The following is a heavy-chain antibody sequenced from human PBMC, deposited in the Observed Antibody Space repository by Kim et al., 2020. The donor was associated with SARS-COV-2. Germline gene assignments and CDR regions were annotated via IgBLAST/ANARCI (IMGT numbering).Heavy chain of an antibody. CDR2: INGRGDII. V-gene: IGHV3-23*01. D-gene: IGHD3-22*01. CDR1: GFMFSSYD. J-gene: IGHJ4*02. CDR3: VRRPPGTIDS. Sequence: GGSLRLSCAASGFMFSSYDMTWVRQAPGKGLEWVSDINGRGDIIHSADSVKGRFSISRDNSKSTVYLQMNSLRADDTAVYFCVRRPPGTIDSWGQGTLVTVSS.